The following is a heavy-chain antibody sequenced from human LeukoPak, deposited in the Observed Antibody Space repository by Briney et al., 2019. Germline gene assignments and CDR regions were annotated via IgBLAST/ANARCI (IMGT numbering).Heavy chain of an antibody. Sequence: GGSLRLSCAASGFTFSSYEMNWVRQAPGKGLEWVSYISSSGSTIYYADSVKGRFTISRDNAKNSLYLQMNSLRAEDTAVYYCAREAPLYGMDVWGQGTTVTVSS. CDR3: AREAPLYGMDV. V-gene: IGHV3-48*03. J-gene: IGHJ6*02. CDR1: GFTFSSYE. CDR2: ISSSGSTI.